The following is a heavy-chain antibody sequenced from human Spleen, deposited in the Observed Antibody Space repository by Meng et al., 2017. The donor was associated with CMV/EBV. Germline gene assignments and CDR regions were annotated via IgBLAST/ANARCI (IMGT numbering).Heavy chain of an antibody. CDR2: INHSGST. J-gene: IGHJ5*02. V-gene: IGHV4-34*01. D-gene: IGHD6-19*01. CDR3: ARTPPSSGWYENWFDP. CDR1: GGSFSGYY. Sequence: SETLSLTCAVYGGSFSGYYRSWIRQPPGKGLEWIGEINHSGSTNYNPSLKSRVTISVDTSKNQFSRKLSSVTAADTAVYYCARTPPSSGWYENWFDPWGQGTLVTVSS.